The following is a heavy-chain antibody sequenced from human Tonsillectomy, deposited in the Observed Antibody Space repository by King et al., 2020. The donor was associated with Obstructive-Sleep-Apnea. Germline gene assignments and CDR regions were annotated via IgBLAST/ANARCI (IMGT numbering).Heavy chain of an antibody. Sequence: VQLVEFGGGVVQPGRSLRLSCAASGFTFSRFTMHWVRQAPGKGLEWVALISYDGSNKYYSDSVKGRFTISRDNSESTLYLQINSLRAEDTAVYYCTRGAHIVVVPAAIKDYYYGMDVWGQATTVTVSS. V-gene: IGHV3-30*04. CDR3: TRGAHIVVVPAAIKDYYYGMDV. CDR1: GFTFSRFT. CDR2: ISYDGSNK. J-gene: IGHJ6*02. D-gene: IGHD2-2*02.